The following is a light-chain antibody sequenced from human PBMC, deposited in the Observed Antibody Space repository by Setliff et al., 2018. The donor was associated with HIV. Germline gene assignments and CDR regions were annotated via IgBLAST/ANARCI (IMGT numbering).Light chain of an antibody. CDR2: DVS. CDR1: SSDIGAYNF. Sequence: QSALTQPASVSGSPRQSITISCTGTSSDIGAYNFVSWYQQHPGKAPKLMIHDVSNRPSGVSNRFSGSKSGNTASLTISDLQADDEADYYCSSYTSYNSFLIFGGGTK. V-gene: IGLV2-14*03. J-gene: IGLJ2*01. CDR3: SSYTSYNSFLI.